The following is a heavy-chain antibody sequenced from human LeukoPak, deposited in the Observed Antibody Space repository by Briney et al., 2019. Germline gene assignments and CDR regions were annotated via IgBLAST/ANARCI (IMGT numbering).Heavy chain of an antibody. D-gene: IGHD4-17*01. Sequence: SETLSLTCTVSGGSISSYYWSWIRQPPGKGLEWIGYIYYSGSTNYNPSLKSRVTISVDTSKNQFSLKLSSVTAADTAVYYCARAPTTVTLDYWGQGTLVTVSS. CDR2: IYYSGST. CDR3: ARAPTTVTLDY. J-gene: IGHJ4*02. V-gene: IGHV4-59*08. CDR1: GGSISSYY.